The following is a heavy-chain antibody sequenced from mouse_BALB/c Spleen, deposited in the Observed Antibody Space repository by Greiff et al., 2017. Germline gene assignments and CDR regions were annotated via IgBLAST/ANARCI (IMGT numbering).Heavy chain of an antibody. V-gene: IGHV1S127*01. CDR3: TRGLAY. Sequence: VQLQQPGAELVKPGASVKMSCKASGYTFTSYWMHWVKQRPGQGLEWIGVIDPSDSYTSYNQKFKGKATLTVDTSSSTAYMQLSSLTSEDSAVYYCTRGLAYWGQGTLVTVSA. J-gene: IGHJ3*01. CDR2: IDPSDSYT. CDR1: GYTFTSYW.